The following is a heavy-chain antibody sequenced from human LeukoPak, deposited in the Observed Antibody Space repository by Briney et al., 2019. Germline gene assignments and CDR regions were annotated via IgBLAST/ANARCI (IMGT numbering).Heavy chain of an antibody. CDR2: INWNGDET. J-gene: IGHJ4*02. CDR3: ARDSSGSYSSDY. CDR1: GFGLDGYT. Sequence: GGSLRLSCAASGFGLDGYTMHWVRQFPGKGLEWVSLINWNGDETYYSDSVKGRFTISRDNAKNSLYLQMNSLRAEDTAVYYCARDSSGSYSSDYWGQGTLVTVSS. D-gene: IGHD1-26*01. V-gene: IGHV3-43*01.